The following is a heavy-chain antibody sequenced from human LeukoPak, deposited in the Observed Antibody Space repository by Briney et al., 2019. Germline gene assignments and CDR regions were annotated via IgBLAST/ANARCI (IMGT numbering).Heavy chain of an antibody. Sequence: GGSLRLSCAASGFTFSDSAMTWVRQAPGKGLDWVSLISFSGANTYYADPVTGRFTISRDNSKDTPFLQVNSLRAEDTAIYYCARDIQLSTWGLGTMVTVSS. J-gene: IGHJ3*01. CDR2: ISFSGANT. D-gene: IGHD5-24*01. CDR1: GFTFSDSA. V-gene: IGHV3-23*01. CDR3: ARDIQLST.